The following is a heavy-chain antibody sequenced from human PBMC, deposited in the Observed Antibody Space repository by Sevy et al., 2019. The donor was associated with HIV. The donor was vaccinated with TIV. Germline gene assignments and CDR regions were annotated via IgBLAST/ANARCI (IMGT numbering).Heavy chain of an antibody. D-gene: IGHD6-19*01. J-gene: IGHJ4*01. CDR2: ISSESGYI. CDR3: ARDGKVPVPGLYYFDY. CDR1: GLTFSNDN. V-gene: IGHV3-21*01. Sequence: GGSLRLSCAASGLTFSNDNMNWVRQAPGKGLEWVSFISSESGYIYYADSVKGRFSISRDNAKNSRYLQMNSLGAEDTAVYYCARDGKVPVPGLYYFDYWGHGTLVTVSS.